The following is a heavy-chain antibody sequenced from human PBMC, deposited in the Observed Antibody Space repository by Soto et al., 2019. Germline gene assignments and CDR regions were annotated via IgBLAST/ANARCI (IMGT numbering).Heavy chain of an antibody. CDR3: ARRAITSFGVGISIWYAFDI. J-gene: IGHJ3*02. V-gene: IGHV1-46*01. CDR2: INPSGGST. CDR1: GYTFTSYY. Sequence: ASVKVCCEASGYTFTSYYMHWVRQAPGQGLEWMGIINPSGGSTSYAQKFQGRVTMTRDTSTSTVYMELSSLRSEDTAVYYCARRAITSFGVGISIWYAFDIWGQGTMVTVSS. D-gene: IGHD3-3*01.